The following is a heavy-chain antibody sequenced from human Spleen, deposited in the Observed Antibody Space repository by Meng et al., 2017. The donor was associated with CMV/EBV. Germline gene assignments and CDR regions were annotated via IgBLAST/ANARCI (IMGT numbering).Heavy chain of an antibody. J-gene: IGHJ6*02. D-gene: IGHD1-1*01. V-gene: IGHV3-30*02. Sequence: GESLKISCAASGFTFSSYGMHWVRQAPGKGLEWVTFIRYDGITTNYLDSVKGRFTISRDNSKNTLYLQMNSLRAEDTAVYYCAKGPNGHMDVWGQGTTVTVSS. CDR1: GFTFSSYG. CDR3: AKGPNGHMDV. CDR2: IRYDGITT.